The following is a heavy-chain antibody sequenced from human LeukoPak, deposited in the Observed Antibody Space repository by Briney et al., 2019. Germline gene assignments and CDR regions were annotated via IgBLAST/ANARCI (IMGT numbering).Heavy chain of an antibody. CDR1: GGSISSGGYY. J-gene: IGHJ4*02. CDR2: IYYSGST. Sequence: PSETLSLTCTVSGGSISSGGYYWSWIRQHPGKGLEWIGYIYYSGSTYYNPSLKSRVTISVDTSKNQFSLKLSSVTAADTAVYYCATEGPTIAAAGFDYWGQGTLVTVSS. CDR3: ATEGPTIAAAGFDY. D-gene: IGHD6-13*01. V-gene: IGHV4-31*03.